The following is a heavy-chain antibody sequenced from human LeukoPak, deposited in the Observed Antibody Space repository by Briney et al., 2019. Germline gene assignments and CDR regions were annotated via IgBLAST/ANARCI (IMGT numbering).Heavy chain of an antibody. D-gene: IGHD5-24*01. J-gene: IGHJ4*02. V-gene: IGHV4-39*01. Sequence: SETLSLTCTVSGGSISSSSYYWGWIRQPPGKGLEWIGSIYYSGSTYYNPSLKSRVTISVDTSKNQFSLKLSSVTAADTAVYYCARGRINLFWGQGTLVTVSS. CDR2: IYYSGST. CDR1: GGSISSSSYY. CDR3: ARGRINLF.